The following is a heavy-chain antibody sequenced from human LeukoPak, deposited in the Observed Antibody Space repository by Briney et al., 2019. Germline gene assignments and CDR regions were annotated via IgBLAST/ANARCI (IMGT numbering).Heavy chain of an antibody. D-gene: IGHD6-13*01. CDR1: GYTFTGYY. CDR3: ARSPTYSSSWYYGY. J-gene: IGHJ4*02. V-gene: IGHV1-2*02. CDR2: INPNSGGT. Sequence: GASVKVSCKASGYTFTGYYMHWVRQAPGQGLEWMGWINPNSGGTNYAQKFQGRVTMTRDTSISTAYMELSRLRSDDTVVYYCARSPTYSSSWYYGYWGQGTLVTVSS.